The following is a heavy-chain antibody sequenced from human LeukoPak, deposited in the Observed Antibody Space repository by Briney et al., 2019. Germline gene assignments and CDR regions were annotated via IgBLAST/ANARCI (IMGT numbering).Heavy chain of an antibody. CDR3: ASSTGYSYGYFDY. CDR2: ISRGGGTI. CDR1: GFTFSNYW. Sequence: GGSLRLSCVASGFTFSNYWMSWVRQAPGKGLEWVSYISRGGGTIYYADSVKGRFTLSRDNVQNSLYLQMNSLRAEDTAVYYCASSTGYSYGYFDYWGQGTLVTVSS. V-gene: IGHV3-48*04. D-gene: IGHD5-18*01. J-gene: IGHJ4*02.